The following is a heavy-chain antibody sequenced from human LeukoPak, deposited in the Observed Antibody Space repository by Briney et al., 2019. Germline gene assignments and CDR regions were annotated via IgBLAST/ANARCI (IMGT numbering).Heavy chain of an antibody. Sequence: KPSETLSLTCTVSGGSISSTGYYWDWIRQPPGKGLEWIGSIYYSETTYYNSSLKSRVTISLNTSKNQFSLRLNSVTAADTAVYYCGRQVSDYYYYYIDVWGKGATVTVSS. CDR2: IYYSETT. CDR3: GRQVSDYYYYYIDV. J-gene: IGHJ6*03. D-gene: IGHD5/OR15-5a*01. V-gene: IGHV4-39*01. CDR1: GGSISSTGYY.